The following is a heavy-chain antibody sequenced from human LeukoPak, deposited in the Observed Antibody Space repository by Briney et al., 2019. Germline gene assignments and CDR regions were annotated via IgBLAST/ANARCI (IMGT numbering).Heavy chain of an antibody. Sequence: ASVKVSCKASGFTRIGHYLHWVRQAPGQGLQWMGWINRESGDTEYAQNFQGRVIVTWDTSIDTLYMELSSLRSDDTAVYYCARGWANSGYDLQIDYWGQGTLVTVSS. CDR3: ARGWANSGYDLQIDY. J-gene: IGHJ4*02. D-gene: IGHD5-12*01. CDR2: INRESGDT. V-gene: IGHV1-2*02. CDR1: GFTRIGHY.